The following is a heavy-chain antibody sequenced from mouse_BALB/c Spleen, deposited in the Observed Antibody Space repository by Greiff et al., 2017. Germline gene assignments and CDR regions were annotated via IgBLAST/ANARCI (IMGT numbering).Heavy chain of an antibody. CDR3: ARRGVTTVVATDY. J-gene: IGHJ2*01. V-gene: IGHV1S126*01. D-gene: IGHD1-1*01. CDR2: IDPSDSET. CDR1: GYSFTSYW. Sequence: VKLMESGPQLVRPGASVKISCKASGYSFTSYWMHWVKQRPGQGLEWIGMIDPSDSETRLNQKFKDKATLTVDKSSSTAYMQLSSPTSEDSAVYYCARRGVTTVVATDYWGQGTTLTVSS.